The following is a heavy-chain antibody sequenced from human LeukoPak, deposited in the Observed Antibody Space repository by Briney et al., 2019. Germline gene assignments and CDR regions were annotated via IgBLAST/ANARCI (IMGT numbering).Heavy chain of an antibody. CDR3: AKDPAYYYGSGSYYQDYYYGMDV. Sequence: GGSLRLSCAASGFTLSTYVMTWVRQAPGKGLEWVSGIRGSRGITHYAESVKGRFTISRDNSKNTLYLQMNSLRAEDTAVYYCAKDPAYYYGSGSYYQDYYYGMDVWGQGTTVTVSS. D-gene: IGHD3-10*01. J-gene: IGHJ6*02. CDR1: GFTLSTYV. CDR2: IRGSRGIT. V-gene: IGHV3-23*01.